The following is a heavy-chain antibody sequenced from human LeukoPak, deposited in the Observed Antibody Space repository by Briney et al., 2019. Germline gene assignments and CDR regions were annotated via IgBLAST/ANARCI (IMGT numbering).Heavy chain of an antibody. J-gene: IGHJ3*02. Sequence: PETLSLTCTVSGGSISSYYWSWIRQPPGKGLEWIGYIFYSRSTNYNPSLKSRVTVSVDTSKNQFSLKLSSVTAADTAVYYCARAQDYGDYIVAFDIWGQGTMVTVSS. V-gene: IGHV4-59*01. CDR1: GGSISSYY. CDR3: ARAQDYGDYIVAFDI. CDR2: IFYSRST. D-gene: IGHD4-17*01.